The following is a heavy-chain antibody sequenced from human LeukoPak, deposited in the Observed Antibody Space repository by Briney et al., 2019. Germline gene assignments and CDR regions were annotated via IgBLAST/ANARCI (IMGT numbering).Heavy chain of an antibody. J-gene: IGHJ4*02. V-gene: IGHV4-34*01. Sequence: SETLSLTCAVYGGSFSGYYWSWIRQPPGKGLEWIGEINHSGSTNYNPSLKSRVTISVDTSKNQFSLKLSSATAADTAVYYCARGLGPLAARPFDYWGQGTLVTVSS. CDR1: GGSFSGYY. D-gene: IGHD6-6*01. CDR3: ARGLGPLAARPFDY. CDR2: INHSGST.